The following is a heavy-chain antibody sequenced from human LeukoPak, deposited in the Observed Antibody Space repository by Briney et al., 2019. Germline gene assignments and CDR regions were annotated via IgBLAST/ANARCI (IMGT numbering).Heavy chain of an antibody. CDR3: AREGSGSYPTGYCYYGMDV. CDR1: GGSISSGGYY. CDR2: IYYSGST. V-gene: IGHV4-31*03. J-gene: IGHJ6*02. D-gene: IGHD3-10*01. Sequence: SETLSLTCTVSGGSISSGGYYWSWIRQHPGKGLEWIGYIYYSGSTYYNPSLKSRVTISVDTSKNQFSLKLSSVTAADTAVYYCAREGSGSYPTGYCYYGMDVWSQGTTVTVSS.